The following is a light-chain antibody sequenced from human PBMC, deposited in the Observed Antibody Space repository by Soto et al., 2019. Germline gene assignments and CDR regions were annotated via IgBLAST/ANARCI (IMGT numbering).Light chain of an antibody. CDR3: QQYNHYPLT. J-gene: IGKJ4*01. CDR2: KAS. CDR1: QRIRSA. V-gene: IGKV1-5*03. Sequence: DIQMTQSPSTLSASVGDRVTITCRASQRIRSALAWYQYKPGIAPKILIYKASTLQSGVPSRFSGTGYGTDFTLTISSLQPDDFATYYCQQYNHYPLTFGGGTKLEIK.